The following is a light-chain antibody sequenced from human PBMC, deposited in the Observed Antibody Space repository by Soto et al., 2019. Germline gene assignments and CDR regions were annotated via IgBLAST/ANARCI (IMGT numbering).Light chain of an antibody. V-gene: IGKV3-20*01. CDR2: GAS. CDR3: QQHSRSIT. Sequence: ELVLTQSPGTLSLSPGERATLSCRASHSVNNNYLAWYQQKPGQSPRLLIYGASIRATAIPDRFSGSGSGTDFTLTISRLEPEDSAVYYCQQHSRSITFGGGTKVDI. J-gene: IGKJ4*01. CDR1: HSVNNNY.